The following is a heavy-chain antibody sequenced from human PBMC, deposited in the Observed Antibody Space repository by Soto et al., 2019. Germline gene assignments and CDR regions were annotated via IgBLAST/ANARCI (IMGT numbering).Heavy chain of an antibody. CDR2: IIPIFGTA. Sequence: SVKVSCKASGGTFSSYAISWVRQAPGQGLEWMGGIIPIFGTANYAQKFQGRVTITADESTSTAYMELSSLRSEDTAVYYCARVIHYDNWFDPWGQGTLVTVSS. J-gene: IGHJ5*02. V-gene: IGHV1-69*13. CDR3: ARVIHYDNWFDP. CDR1: GGTFSSYA. D-gene: IGHD3-16*01.